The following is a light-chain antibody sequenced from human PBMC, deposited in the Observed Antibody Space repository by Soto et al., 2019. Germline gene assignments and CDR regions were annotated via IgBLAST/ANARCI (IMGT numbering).Light chain of an antibody. CDR2: AAS. CDR3: QQYDSSPYT. J-gene: IGKJ2*01. Sequence: EIVLTQSPGTLSLSPGERATISCRASQSVSSTYLSWYQQKPGQAPSLLIYAASSRENGIPDTFSGSGSGTDFTLTISRLEPEDFAVYYCQQYDSSPYTFGQGTKLEIK. CDR1: QSVSSTY. V-gene: IGKV3-20*01.